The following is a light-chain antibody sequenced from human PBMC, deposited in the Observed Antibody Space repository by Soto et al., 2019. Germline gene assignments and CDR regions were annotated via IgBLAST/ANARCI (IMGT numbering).Light chain of an antibody. CDR2: GNS. CDR3: QSYDTSLRGV. CDR1: SSNIGAGYD. J-gene: IGLJ3*02. Sequence: QSGLTQPPSVSGAPGQRVTISCTGSSSNIGAGYDVHWYQQLPGTAPKLLIYGNSNRPSGVPDRFSGSKSGTSASLAITGLQAEDEADYYCQSYDTSLRGVFGGGTKLTVL. V-gene: IGLV1-40*01.